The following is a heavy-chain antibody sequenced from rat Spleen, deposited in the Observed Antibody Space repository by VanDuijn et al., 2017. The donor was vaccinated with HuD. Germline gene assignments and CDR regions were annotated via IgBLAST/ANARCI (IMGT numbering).Heavy chain of an antibody. CDR3: VRSGYNFDY. V-gene: IGHV2S12*01. CDR2: VSSGGNT. D-gene: IGHD4-3*01. CDR1: GFSLTSDG. Sequence: QVQLKESGPGLVQPSQTLSLTCTVSGFSLTSDGVSWVRQPPGKGLEWIAAVSSGGNTDYNSPLKSRLSISRDTSKSQVLLEMSSLQTEDTAMYFCVRSGYNFDYWGQGVMVTVSS. J-gene: IGHJ2*01.